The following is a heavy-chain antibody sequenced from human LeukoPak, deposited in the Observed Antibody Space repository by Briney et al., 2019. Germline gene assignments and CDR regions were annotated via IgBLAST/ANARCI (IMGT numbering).Heavy chain of an antibody. V-gene: IGHV4-59*01. Sequence: PSETLSLTCTVSGGSISSYYWSWIRQPPGKGLEWIGYIYYSGSTNYRPSLKSRVTISVDTSKNQFSLKLSSVTAADTAVYYCARGPYYDILTGYPQQTFGAFDIWGQGTMVTVSS. CDR3: ARGPYYDILTGYPQQTFGAFDI. D-gene: IGHD3-9*01. J-gene: IGHJ3*02. CDR2: IYYSGST. CDR1: GGSISSYY.